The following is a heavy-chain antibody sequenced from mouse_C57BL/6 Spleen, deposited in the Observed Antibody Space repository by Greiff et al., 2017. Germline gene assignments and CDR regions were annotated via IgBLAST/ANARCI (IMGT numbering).Heavy chain of an antibody. CDR1: GFTFSSYA. CDR2: ISDGGSYT. J-gene: IGHJ1*03. Sequence: DVMLVESGGGLVKPGGSLKLSCAASGFTFSSYAMSWVRQTPEKRLEWVATISDGGSYTYYPDNVKGRFTISRDNAKNNLYLQMSHLKSEDTAMYYCARVGLYYYGSSWYFDFWGTGTTVTVSS. V-gene: IGHV5-4*03. D-gene: IGHD1-1*01. CDR3: ARVGLYYYGSSWYFDF.